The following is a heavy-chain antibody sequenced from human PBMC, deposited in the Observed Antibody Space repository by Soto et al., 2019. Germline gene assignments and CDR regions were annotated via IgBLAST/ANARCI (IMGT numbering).Heavy chain of an antibody. CDR2: ITPFNGNT. J-gene: IGHJ4*02. V-gene: IGHV1-45*02. CDR1: GYTFTYRY. Sequence: SVKVSCKASGYTFTYRYLHWVRQAPGQALEWMGWITPFNGNTNYAQKFQDRVTITRDRSMSTAYMELSGLRSEDTAMYYCASSSPSYSSSPHPDYYFDYWGQGTLVTVSS. D-gene: IGHD6-6*01. CDR3: ASSSPSYSSSPHPDYYFDY.